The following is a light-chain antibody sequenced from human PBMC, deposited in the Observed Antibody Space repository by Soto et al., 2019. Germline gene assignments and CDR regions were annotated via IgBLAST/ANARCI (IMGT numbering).Light chain of an antibody. CDR1: SSDVGAYNY. V-gene: IGLV2-8*01. CDR3: SSHGGSNNFYV. J-gene: IGLJ1*01. CDR2: EVS. Sequence: QSVLAPPPSASGSPGQSVTISCIGTSSDVGAYNYVSWYQQHPGKVPKLMIYEVSKRPSGVPDRFSASKSGNTASLTVSGLQAEDEADYYCSSHGGSNNFYVFGTGTKVTVL.